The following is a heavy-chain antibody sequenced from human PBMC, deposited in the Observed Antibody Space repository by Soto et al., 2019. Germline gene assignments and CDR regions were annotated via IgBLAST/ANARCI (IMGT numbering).Heavy chain of an antibody. D-gene: IGHD6-19*01. CDR3: ARGRYSSGWYGWFDP. CDR1: GGSISSGGYY. Sequence: KPSETLSLACTVSGGSISSGGYYWSWIRQHPGKGLEWIGYIYYSGSTYYNPSLKSRVTISVDTSKNQFSLKLSSVTAADTAVYYCARGRYSSGWYGWFDPWGQGTLVTVSS. J-gene: IGHJ5*02. CDR2: IYYSGST. V-gene: IGHV4-31*03.